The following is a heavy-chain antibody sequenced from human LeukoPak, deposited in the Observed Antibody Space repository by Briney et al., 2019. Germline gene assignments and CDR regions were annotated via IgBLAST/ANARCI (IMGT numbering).Heavy chain of an antibody. CDR2: IYTSGST. V-gene: IGHV4-4*07. Sequence: SETLSLTCTVSGGSISSHYWSRIRQPAGKGLEWIGRIYTSGSTNYNPSLKSRVTMSVDTSKNQFSLKLSSVTAADTAVYYCARGIPQQLAKYYYYMGVWGKGTTVTISS. CDR3: ARGIPQQLAKYYYYMGV. CDR1: GGSISSHY. J-gene: IGHJ6*03. D-gene: IGHD6-13*01.